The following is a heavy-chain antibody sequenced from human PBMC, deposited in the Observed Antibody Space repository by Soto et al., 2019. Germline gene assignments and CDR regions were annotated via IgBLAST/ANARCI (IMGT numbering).Heavy chain of an antibody. J-gene: IGHJ3*02. V-gene: IGHV5-51*01. CDR3: ARIEDSSSSAAFDI. D-gene: IGHD6-6*01. CDR1: GYSFTSYW. CDR2: IYPGDSDT. Sequence: PGESLKISCKGSGYSFTSYWIGWVRQMPGKGLEWMGTIYPGDSDTRYSPSFQGQVTTSADKSISTAYLQWSSLKASDTAMYYCARIEDSSSSAAFDIWGQGTMVTVSS.